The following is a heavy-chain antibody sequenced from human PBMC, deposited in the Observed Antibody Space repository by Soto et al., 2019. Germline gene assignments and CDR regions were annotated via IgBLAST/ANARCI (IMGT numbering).Heavy chain of an antibody. V-gene: IGHV3-66*01. J-gene: IGHJ4*02. CDR3: ARVRFLEWLLLDY. CDR1: GFTVSSNY. D-gene: IGHD3-3*01. CDR2: IYSGGST. Sequence: GGSLRLSCAASGFTVSSNYMSWVRQAPGKGLEWVSVIYSGGSTYYADSVKGRFTISRDNSKNTLYLQMNSLRAEDTAVYYCARVRFLEWLLLDYWGQGTLVTVSS.